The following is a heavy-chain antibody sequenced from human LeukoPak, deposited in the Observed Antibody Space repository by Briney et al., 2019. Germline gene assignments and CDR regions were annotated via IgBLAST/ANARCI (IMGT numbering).Heavy chain of an antibody. Sequence: PGGSLRLSCAASGFTFSSYWMSWVRQAPGKGLEWVANIKQDGSEKYYVDSVKGRFTISRDNAKNSLYLQMNSLRAEDTAAYYCARGTDIVVVVAATTSYYFDYWGQGTLVTVSS. CDR2: IKQDGSEK. V-gene: IGHV3-7*04. D-gene: IGHD2-15*01. J-gene: IGHJ4*02. CDR1: GFTFSSYW. CDR3: ARGTDIVVVVAATTSYYFDY.